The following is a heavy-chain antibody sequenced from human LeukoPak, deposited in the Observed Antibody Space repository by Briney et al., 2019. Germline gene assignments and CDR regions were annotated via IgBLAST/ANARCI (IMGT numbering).Heavy chain of an antibody. CDR2: IGTSGST. J-gene: IGHJ5*02. Sequence: KPGGSLRLSCIASGFTFSAYAITWVRQAPGKGLEWVSSIGTSGSTFYADSVRGRFTISRENSRSTVYLQMSSLSDEDTVIYYCAKGGVGELGSTDAWGQGTLVTVSS. V-gene: IGHV3-23*01. CDR3: AKGGVGELGSTDA. D-gene: IGHD1-26*01. CDR1: GFTFSAYA.